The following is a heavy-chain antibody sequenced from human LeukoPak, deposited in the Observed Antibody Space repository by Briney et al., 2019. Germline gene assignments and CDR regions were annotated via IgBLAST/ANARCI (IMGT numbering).Heavy chain of an antibody. CDR3: ARGGYDFWSGYSPAYFDY. D-gene: IGHD3-3*01. J-gene: IGHJ4*02. CDR1: GFTFSSYG. CDR2: IWYDGSNK. V-gene: IGHV3-33*01. Sequence: GGSLRLSCAASGFTFSSYGMHWVRQAPGKGLEWVAVIWYDGSNKYYADSVKGRFTISRDNSKNTLYLQMNSLRAEDTAVYYCARGGYDFWSGYSPAYFDYWGLGTLVTVSS.